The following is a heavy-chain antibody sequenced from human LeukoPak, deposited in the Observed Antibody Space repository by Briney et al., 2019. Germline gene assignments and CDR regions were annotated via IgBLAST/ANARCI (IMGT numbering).Heavy chain of an antibody. CDR1: GGSISSGGYY. Sequence: SQTLSLTCTVSGGSISSGGYYWSWIRQHPGKGLEWIGYIYHSGSTYYNPSLKSRVTISVDTSKNQFSLKLSSVTAADTAVYYCARVPAQAAAGYYFDYWGQGTLVTVSS. V-gene: IGHV4-31*03. J-gene: IGHJ4*02. CDR3: ARVPAQAAAGYYFDY. D-gene: IGHD6-13*01. CDR2: IYHSGST.